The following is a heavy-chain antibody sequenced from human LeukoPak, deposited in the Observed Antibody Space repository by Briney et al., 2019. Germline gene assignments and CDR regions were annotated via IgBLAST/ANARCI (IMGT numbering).Heavy chain of an antibody. CDR3: ARGHLTDYYGSGSPYGMDV. J-gene: IGHJ6*02. D-gene: IGHD3-10*01. V-gene: IGHV3-21*01. CDR1: GFTFSSYS. Sequence: GGSLRLSCTASGFTFSSYSMNWVRQPPGKGLEWVSSISSSSTYIYYADSVKGRFTISRDNAKNSLYLQMSSLRAEDTAVYYCARGHLTDYYGSGSPYGMDVWGPGTTVTVSS. CDR2: ISSSSTYI.